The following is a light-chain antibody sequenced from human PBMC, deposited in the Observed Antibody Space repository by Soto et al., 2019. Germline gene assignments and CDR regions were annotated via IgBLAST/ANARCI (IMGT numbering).Light chain of an antibody. Sequence: QSALTQPRSVSGSPGQSVTISCTGTSSDVGGYNYVSWYQQHPGKAPKLMIYDVSKRPSGVPDRFSGSKSGNTASLTISGLQVEDEADYYCCSYAGSNNVVFGGGTQLTVL. CDR2: DVS. J-gene: IGLJ2*01. CDR1: SSDVGGYNY. V-gene: IGLV2-11*01. CDR3: CSYAGSNNVV.